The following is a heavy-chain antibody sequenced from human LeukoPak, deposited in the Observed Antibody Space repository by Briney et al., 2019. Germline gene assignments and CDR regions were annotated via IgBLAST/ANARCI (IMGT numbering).Heavy chain of an antibody. Sequence: ETLSLTCAVYGGSFSGYYWSWIRQPPGKGLEWIGEINHSGSTNYNPSLKSRVTITVDTSKNQFSLKLSSVTAADTAVYYCASRENVMYSSSSGPFDYWGQGTLVTVSS. D-gene: IGHD6-6*01. J-gene: IGHJ4*02. CDR1: GGSFSGYY. CDR2: INHSGST. CDR3: ASRENVMYSSSSGPFDY. V-gene: IGHV4-34*01.